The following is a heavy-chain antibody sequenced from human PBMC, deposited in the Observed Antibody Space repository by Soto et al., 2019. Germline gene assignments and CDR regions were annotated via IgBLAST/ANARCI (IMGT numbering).Heavy chain of an antibody. CDR1: GYTLTRYT. CDR3: ARGIATGQLDP. Sequence: AASVKVSCKASGYTLTRYTMNWVRQAPGQRLEWMGWINPDNGNTKSSQKFQDRVIITRDTSASTAYMDLSSLRSEDTAVYYCARGIATGQLDPWGQGTLVTSPQ. CDR2: INPDNGNT. D-gene: IGHD2-15*01. J-gene: IGHJ5*02. V-gene: IGHV1-3*01.